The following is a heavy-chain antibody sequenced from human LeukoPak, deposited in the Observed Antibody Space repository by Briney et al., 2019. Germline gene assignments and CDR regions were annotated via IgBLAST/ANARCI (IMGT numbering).Heavy chain of an antibody. V-gene: IGHV4-34*01. Sequence: SETLSLTCAVYGGSFSGYYWSWIRQPPGPGLEWIGEINHSGSTNYHPSLKSRVTISVDTSKNQFSLKLSSVTAADTAGYYCARPRIVGASSPPNYWGQGTLVTVSS. CDR3: ARPRIVGASSPPNY. J-gene: IGHJ4*02. CDR1: GGSFSGYY. D-gene: IGHD1-26*01. CDR2: INHSGST.